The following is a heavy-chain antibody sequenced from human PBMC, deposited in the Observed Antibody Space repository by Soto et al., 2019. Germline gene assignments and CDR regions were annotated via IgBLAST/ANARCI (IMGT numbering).Heavy chain of an antibody. J-gene: IGHJ6*02. CDR3: AAARGVDYFGSGYCGMDV. V-gene: IGHV1-58*01. D-gene: IGHD3-3*01. Sequence: SVKVACTASGITFSRSGVQWVRQARGQRLEWIGWIVVGSGNTNYEQKFQERVTITRDMSTSTAYMELSSLRSDDTADYYCAAARGVDYFGSGYCGMDVRG. CDR1: GITFSRSG. CDR2: IVVGSGNT.